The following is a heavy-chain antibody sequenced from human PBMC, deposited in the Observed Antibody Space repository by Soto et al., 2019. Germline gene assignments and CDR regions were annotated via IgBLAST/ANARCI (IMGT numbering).Heavy chain of an antibody. V-gene: IGHV4-59*02. CDR2: IYYSGST. CDR1: GGSVSSYY. CDR3: ARERYEGRIDY. J-gene: IGHJ4*02. D-gene: IGHD2-2*01. Sequence: SETLSLTCTVSGGSVSSYYWSWIRQPPGGGLEWLAYIYYSGSTTYNPSLKSRLTVSVDTSKNQFSLNLRSVTAADTAVYYCARERYEGRIDYWGRGTLVTVSS.